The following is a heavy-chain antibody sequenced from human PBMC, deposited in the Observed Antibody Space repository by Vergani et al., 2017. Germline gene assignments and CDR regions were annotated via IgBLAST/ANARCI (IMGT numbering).Heavy chain of an antibody. Sequence: EVQLVESGGGLVQPGGSLRLSCAASGFTFSSYWMSWVRQAPGKGLEWVANIKQDGSEKYYVDSVKGRFTISRDNAKNSLYLQMNSLRAEDTAVYYCARDKPAGEWRPAYYMDVWGKGTTVTVSS. J-gene: IGHJ6*03. CDR3: ARDKPAGEWRPAYYMDV. CDR2: IKQDGSEK. V-gene: IGHV3-7*01. CDR1: GFTFSSYW. D-gene: IGHD3-10*01.